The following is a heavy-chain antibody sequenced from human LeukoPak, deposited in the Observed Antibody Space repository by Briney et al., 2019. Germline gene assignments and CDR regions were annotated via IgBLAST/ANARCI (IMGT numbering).Heavy chain of an antibody. Sequence: SETLSLTCTVSGYSISSGYYWGWIRQPPGKGLEWIGSIYHSGSTYYNSSLKSRVTISVDTSKNQFSLKLSSVTAADTAVYYCARSIHVPYYYYYYMDVWGKGTTVTVSS. CDR3: ARSIHVPYYYYYYMDV. J-gene: IGHJ6*03. D-gene: IGHD2-21*01. CDR1: GYSISSGYY. CDR2: IYHSGST. V-gene: IGHV4-38-2*02.